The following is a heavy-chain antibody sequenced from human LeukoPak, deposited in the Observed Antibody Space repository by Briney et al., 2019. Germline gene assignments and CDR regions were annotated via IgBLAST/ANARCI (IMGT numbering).Heavy chain of an antibody. CDR3: ARAPNLRRDLELPDY. CDR2: IYSGGST. D-gene: IGHD5-24*01. Sequence: PGGSLRLSCAASGFTVSSNYMSWVRQAPGKGLEWVSVIYSGGSTYYADSVKGRFTISRDNSKNTLYLQMNSLRAEDTAVYYCARAPNLRRDLELPDYWGQGTLVTVSS. CDR1: GFTVSSNY. J-gene: IGHJ4*02. V-gene: IGHV3-53*01.